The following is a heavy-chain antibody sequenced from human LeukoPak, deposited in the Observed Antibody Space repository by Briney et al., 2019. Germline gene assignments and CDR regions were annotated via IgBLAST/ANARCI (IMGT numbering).Heavy chain of an antibody. V-gene: IGHV1-46*01. CDR3: ARDSGSYYNFDY. D-gene: IGHD1-26*01. CDR1: GYTFTSYY. CDR2: INPSGGST. J-gene: IGHJ4*02. Sequence: ASVKVSCKASGYTFTSYYIHWVRQAPGQGFEWMGIINPSGGSTSYAQKFQGRVTMTSDTSTSTVYMELSSLRSEDTAVYYCARDSGSYYNFDYWGQGTLVTVSS.